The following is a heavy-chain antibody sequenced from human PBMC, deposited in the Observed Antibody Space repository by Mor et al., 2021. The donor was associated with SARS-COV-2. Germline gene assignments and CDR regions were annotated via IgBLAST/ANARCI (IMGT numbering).Heavy chain of an antibody. J-gene: IGHJ4*01. CDR3: ARGDEGVFDY. CDR1: TTYP. CDR2: INTNSGVT. D-gene: IGHD2-21*01. Sequence: TTYPIHWVRQAPGQGLEWMAWINTNSGVTKDAQKFQGRVTMTSDTSSSTVYLELNSLRPDDTAVYYCARGDEGVFDYW. V-gene: IGHV1-2*02.